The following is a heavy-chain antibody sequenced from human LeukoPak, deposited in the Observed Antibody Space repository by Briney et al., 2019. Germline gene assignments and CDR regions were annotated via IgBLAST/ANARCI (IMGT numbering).Heavy chain of an antibody. Sequence: SETLSLTCAVSGGSISSGGYSWSWIRQPPGKGLEWIGYIYHSGSTYYNPSLKSRVTISVDRSKNQFSLKLSSVTAADTAVYHCARIIVAPGRAYYFDYWGQGTLVTVSS. CDR3: ARIIVAPGRAYYFDY. CDR2: IYHSGST. V-gene: IGHV4-30-2*01. J-gene: IGHJ4*02. CDR1: GGSISSGGYS. D-gene: IGHD5-12*01.